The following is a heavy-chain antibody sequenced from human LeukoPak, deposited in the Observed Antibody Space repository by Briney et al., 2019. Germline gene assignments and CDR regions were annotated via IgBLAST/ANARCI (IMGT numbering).Heavy chain of an antibody. J-gene: IGHJ4*02. CDR2: ISGSSTYT. D-gene: IGHD1-26*01. Sequence: GGSLRLSCASSGFTFSDYYMSWIRQAPGKGLEWVSHISGSSTYTNYADSGKGRFTISRDNANNSLYLQMNSLTAEDTAVFYCARVGSRGYYFDYWGQGTLVSVSS. CDR3: ARVGSRGYYFDY. CDR1: GFTFSDYY. V-gene: IGHV3-11*06.